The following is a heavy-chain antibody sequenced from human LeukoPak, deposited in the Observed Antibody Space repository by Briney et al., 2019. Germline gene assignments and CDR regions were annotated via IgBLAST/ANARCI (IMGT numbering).Heavy chain of an antibody. CDR1: GFTFSNYW. V-gene: IGHV3-7*02. CDR2: INEGGSEK. Sequence: PGGSLRLSCAASGFTFSNYWMSWVRQAPGKGLDWVAKINEGGSEKHHVESVKGRFTISRDNAKNSLYLQMNGLRVEDTAVYYCARYDGYDLRYWGQGTLVTVSS. D-gene: IGHD5-12*01. J-gene: IGHJ4*02. CDR3: ARYDGYDLRY.